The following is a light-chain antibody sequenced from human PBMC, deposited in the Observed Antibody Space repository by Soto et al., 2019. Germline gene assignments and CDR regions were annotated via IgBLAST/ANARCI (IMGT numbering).Light chain of an antibody. CDR2: AES. CDR1: QSITTY. CDR3: QQSYTTPPT. Sequence: DIQMTQSPSSLSASVGDRVTITCRASQSITTYLNWYQQKPGKAPRLLIYAESSLQSGVPSRFSGSGFGTDFTRTISSLQPEDFATYDCQQSYTTPPTFGGGTKVEIK. J-gene: IGKJ4*01. V-gene: IGKV1-39*01.